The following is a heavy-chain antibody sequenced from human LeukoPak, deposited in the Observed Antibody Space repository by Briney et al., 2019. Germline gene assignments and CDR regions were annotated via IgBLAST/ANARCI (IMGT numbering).Heavy chain of an antibody. V-gene: IGHV3-11*06. J-gene: IGHJ4*02. CDR2: IGRGIT. Sequence: PGGSLRLSCAASGFTFSDYYMSWIRQAPGKGLEWVSHIGRGITYADSVKGRFTISRDNAKNSVYLQMNSLRAEDTAVYYCARDAPAGGKPEYFFDYWGQGTLVTVSS. CDR1: GFTFSDYY. CDR3: ARDAPAGGKPEYFFDY.